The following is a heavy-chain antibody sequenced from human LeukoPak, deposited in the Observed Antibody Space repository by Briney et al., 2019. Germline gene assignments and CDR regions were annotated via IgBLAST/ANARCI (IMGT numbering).Heavy chain of an antibody. CDR2: ISSSSSTI. CDR1: GFTFSSYS. CDR3: AKDPRYCSSTSCFLELATDY. D-gene: IGHD2-2*01. J-gene: IGHJ4*02. V-gene: IGHV3-48*01. Sequence: GGSLRLSCAASGFTFSSYSMNWVRQAPGKGLEWVSYISSSSSTIYYADSVKGRFTISRDNAKNSLYLQMNSLRAEDTAVYYCAKDPRYCSSTSCFLELATDYWGQGTLVTVSS.